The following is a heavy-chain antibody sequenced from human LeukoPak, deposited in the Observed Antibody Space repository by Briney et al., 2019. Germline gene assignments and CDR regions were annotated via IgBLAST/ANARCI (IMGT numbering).Heavy chain of an antibody. V-gene: IGHV4-31*03. CDR1: GGSISSGGYY. CDR3: ARARYYDSSGYFDY. D-gene: IGHD3-22*01. Sequence: SETLSLTCTVSGGSISSGGYYWSWIRQHPGKCLEWIGYIYYSGSTYYNPSLKSRVTISVDTSKNQFSLKLSSVTAADTAVYYCARARYYDSSGYFDYWGQGTLVTVSS. CDR2: IYYSGST. J-gene: IGHJ4*02.